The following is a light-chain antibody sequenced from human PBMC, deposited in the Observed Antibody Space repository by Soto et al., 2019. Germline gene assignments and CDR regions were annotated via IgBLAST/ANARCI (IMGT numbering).Light chain of an antibody. J-gene: IGKJ3*01. CDR1: QSVSTY. Sequence: EIVLTQSPANLSLSPGERATLSCRASQSVSTYLAWYQQKPGQAPRLLIYDASNRATGIPARFSGSGSGTDFTLTISSLEPEDFAVYYCQQRSNWPGVTFGPGTKVDIK. CDR3: QQRSNWPGVT. CDR2: DAS. V-gene: IGKV3-11*01.